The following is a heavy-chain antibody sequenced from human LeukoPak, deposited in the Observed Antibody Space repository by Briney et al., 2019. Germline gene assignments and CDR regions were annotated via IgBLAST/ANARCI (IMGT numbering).Heavy chain of an antibody. D-gene: IGHD2-15*01. CDR1: GFTFSRYG. J-gene: IGHJ6*03. V-gene: IGHV3-30*18. CDR2: ISYDGSNE. CDR3: AKNGDRGAYCSGGSCYPYYYYYMDV. Sequence: GGSLRLSCATSGFTFSRYGMHWVRQAPGKGLEWVAVISYDGSNEYYADSVKGRFTISRDNSKNTLFLQVNSLRAEDTAIYYCAKNGDRGAYCSGGSCYPYYYYYMDVWGKGTTVTISS.